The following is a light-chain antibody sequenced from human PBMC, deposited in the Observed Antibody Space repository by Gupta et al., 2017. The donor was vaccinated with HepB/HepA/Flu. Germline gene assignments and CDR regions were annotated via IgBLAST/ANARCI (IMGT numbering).Light chain of an antibody. V-gene: IGLV2-14*03. J-gene: IGLJ2*01. CDR2: DVS. Sequence: QSALTQPASVSGSPGQSITISCTGTSSDIGSGYDYVSWYQHHAGKAPRLMIFDVSNRPSGVSNRFSGSKSGNTASLTIAGRQAEDEAHYYCSSYTTRSCVVFGGGIKLTVL. CDR1: SSDIGSGYDY. CDR3: SSYTTRSCVV.